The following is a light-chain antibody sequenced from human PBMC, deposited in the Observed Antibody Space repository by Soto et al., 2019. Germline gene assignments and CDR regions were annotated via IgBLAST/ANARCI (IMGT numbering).Light chain of an antibody. CDR2: DAS. Sequence: EIVLTQSPATLSFSPWERATLXXXASQTVSSYLLWYQQKPGQAPRLLIYDASNRATGVPARFTGSGSETDFTLTISSLEPEDFAVYYCQHRMNWPLTFGQGTRLEI. CDR3: QHRMNWPLT. V-gene: IGKV3-11*01. J-gene: IGKJ5*01. CDR1: QTVSSY.